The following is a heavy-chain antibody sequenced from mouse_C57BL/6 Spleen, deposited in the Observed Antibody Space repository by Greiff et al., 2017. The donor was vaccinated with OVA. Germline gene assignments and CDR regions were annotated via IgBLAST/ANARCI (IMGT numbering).Heavy chain of an antibody. V-gene: IGHV1-64*01. D-gene: IGHD1-1*01. CDR3: ARILGTRGDY. CDR2: IHPNSGST. Sequence: QVQLQQPGAELVKPGASVKLSCKASGYTFTSYWMHWVKQRPGQGLEWIGMIHPNSGSTNYNEKFKSKATLTVDKSSSTAYMQLSSLTSEDAAVYYCARILGTRGDYWGQGTTLTVSS. CDR1: GYTFTSYW. J-gene: IGHJ2*01.